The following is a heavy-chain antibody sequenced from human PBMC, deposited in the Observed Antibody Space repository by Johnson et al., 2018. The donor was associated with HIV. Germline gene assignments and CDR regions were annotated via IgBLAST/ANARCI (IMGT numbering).Heavy chain of an antibody. CDR1: GFTFSSYG. J-gene: IGHJ3*02. V-gene: IGHV3-33*06. D-gene: IGHD6-6*01. Sequence: QVQLVESGGGVVQPGRSLRLSCAASGFTFSSYGMHWVRQAPGKGLEWVALIWYDGRNKYYADFVKGRFIISRDNSKNMTNLQMNGLSGEDTAVYYCAKDRGSALAQLPIFPSAFDIWGQGTMVTVSS. CDR3: AKDRGSALAQLPIFPSAFDI. CDR2: IWYDGRNK.